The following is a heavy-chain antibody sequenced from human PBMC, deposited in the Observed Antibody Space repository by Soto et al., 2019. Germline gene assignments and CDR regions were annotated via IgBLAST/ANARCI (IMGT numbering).Heavy chain of an antibody. J-gene: IGHJ4*02. V-gene: IGHV3-30*18. CDR2: ISYDGSNK. D-gene: IGHD6-13*01. CDR3: AKDVGEAAAGISGFDY. CDR1: GFTFSSYG. Sequence: VQLVESGGGVVQPGRSLRLSCAASGFTFSSYGMHWVRQAPGKGLEWVAVISYDGSNKYYADSVKGRFTISRDNSKNTLYLQMNSLRAEDTAVYYCAKDVGEAAAGISGFDYWGQGTLVTVSS.